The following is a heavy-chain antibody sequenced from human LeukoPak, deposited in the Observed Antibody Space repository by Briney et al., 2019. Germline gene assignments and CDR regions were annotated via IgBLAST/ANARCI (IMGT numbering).Heavy chain of an antibody. CDR3: ARVDSTGWDGAFDY. D-gene: IGHD6-19*01. J-gene: IGHJ4*02. CDR1: GFTFNIYA. V-gene: IGHV3-64*01. Sequence: PGGSLRLSCVASGFTFNIYAMHWVRQAPGKGLEYVSAISDEGQSTYYASPVKGRFTISRDNSKNTLYLQMASLRVEDTAVYFCARVDSTGWDGAFDYWGQGTLVTVSS. CDR2: ISDEGQST.